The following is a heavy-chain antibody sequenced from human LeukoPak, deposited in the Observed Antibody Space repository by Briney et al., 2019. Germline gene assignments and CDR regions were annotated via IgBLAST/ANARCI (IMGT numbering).Heavy chain of an antibody. J-gene: IGHJ4*02. CDR3: ARVIPMVRGPNLPDY. D-gene: IGHD3-10*01. Sequence: GGSLRLSCAASGSTFSSYAMHWVRQAPGKGLERVAVISYDGSNKDYADSVKGRFTISRDNSKNTLYLQMNSLRAEDTAVYYCARVIPMVRGPNLPDYWGQGTLVTVSS. CDR2: ISYDGSNK. V-gene: IGHV3-30*04. CDR1: GSTFSSYA.